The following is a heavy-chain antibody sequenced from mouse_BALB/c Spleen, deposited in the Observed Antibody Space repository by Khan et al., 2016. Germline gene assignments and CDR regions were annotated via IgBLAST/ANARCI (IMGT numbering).Heavy chain of an antibody. V-gene: IGHV3-2*02. J-gene: IGHJ4*01. CDR3: ASYYGNYYAMDY. CDR2: ISYSGST. Sequence: EVKLEESGPGLVKPSQSLSLTCTVTGYSITSDYAWNWIRQFPGNKLEWMGYISYSGSTSYNPSLKSRISITRDTSKNQFFLQLNSVTTEDTATYYCASYYGNYYAMDYWGQGTSVTVSS. CDR1: GYSITSDYA. D-gene: IGHD2-1*01.